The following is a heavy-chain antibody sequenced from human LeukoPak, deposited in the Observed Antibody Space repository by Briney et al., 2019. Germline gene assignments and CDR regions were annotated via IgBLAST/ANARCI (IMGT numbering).Heavy chain of an antibody. Sequence: PGGSLRLSCAASGFTFSSYGMHWVRQAPGKGLEWVAFIRYDGSNKYYADSVKGRFTISRDNSKNTLYLQMNSLRAEDTAVYYCAKPHGSGSYSLYDAFDIWGQGTMVTVSS. J-gene: IGHJ3*02. D-gene: IGHD3-10*01. CDR3: AKPHGSGSYSLYDAFDI. V-gene: IGHV3-30*02. CDR2: IRYDGSNK. CDR1: GFTFSSYG.